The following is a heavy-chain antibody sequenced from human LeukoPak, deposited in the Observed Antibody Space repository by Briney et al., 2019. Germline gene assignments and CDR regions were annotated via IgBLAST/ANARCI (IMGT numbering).Heavy chain of an antibody. J-gene: IGHJ4*02. CDR3: ARVRRGSSGWYGFYFDY. CDR2: INPNSGNT. CDR1: VYTFTSYD. D-gene: IGHD6-19*01. Sequence: ASVKVSCKASVYTFTSYDIYWVRQATAQGLGWVGWINPNSGNTGYAQKFKGRVTMTRNTSISTAYMELSSLRSEDTAVYYCARVRRGSSGWYGFYFDYWGQGTLVTVSS. V-gene: IGHV1-8*01.